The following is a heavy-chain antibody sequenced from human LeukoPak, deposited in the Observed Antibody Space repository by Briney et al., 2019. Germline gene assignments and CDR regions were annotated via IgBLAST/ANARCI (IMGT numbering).Heavy chain of an antibody. Sequence: ASVKVSCKASGYTFTSYYMHWVRQAPGQGLEWMGIINPSGGSTSYAQKFQGRVTMTRDTSTSTVYMELNSLRSEDTAVYYCASPYYRRDYYYYGMDVWGQGTTVTVSS. CDR1: GYTFTSYY. V-gene: IGHV1-46*01. CDR3: ASPYYRRDYYYYGMDV. D-gene: IGHD3-10*01. J-gene: IGHJ6*02. CDR2: INPSGGST.